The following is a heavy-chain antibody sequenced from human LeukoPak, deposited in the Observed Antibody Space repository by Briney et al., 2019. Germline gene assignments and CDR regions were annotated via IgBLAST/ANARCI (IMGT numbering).Heavy chain of an antibody. CDR2: VYKSGDV. CDR3: AGITTGIDY. J-gene: IGHJ4*02. Sequence: SETLSLTCSVSGDSTAGRYWSWIRQSPGKGLEWLGLVYKSGDVNYHPSFRSRLSVSLDRSKTQVSLRLRSVTAADTAVYYCAGITTGIDYWGQGTLVTVSS. V-gene: IGHV4-59*11. CDR1: GDSTAGRY. D-gene: IGHD1-14*01.